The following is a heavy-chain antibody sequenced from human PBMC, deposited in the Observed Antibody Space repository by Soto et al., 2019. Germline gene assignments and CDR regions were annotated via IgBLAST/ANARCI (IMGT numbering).Heavy chain of an antibody. J-gene: IGHJ5*02. CDR3: ARGNARLRFLEWSHRKGWFDP. CDR2: ISYDGSNK. Sequence: LRLSCAASGFTFSSYAMHWVRQAPGKGLEWVAVISYDGSNKYYADSVKGRFTISRDNSKNTLYLQMNSLRAEDTAVYYCARGNARLRFLEWSHRKGWFDPWGQGTLVTVSS. V-gene: IGHV3-30-3*01. D-gene: IGHD3-3*01. CDR1: GFTFSSYA.